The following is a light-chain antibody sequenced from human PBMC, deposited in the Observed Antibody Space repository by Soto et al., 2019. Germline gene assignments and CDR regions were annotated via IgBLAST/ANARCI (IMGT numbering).Light chain of an antibody. CDR1: QSISSR. V-gene: IGKV1-5*01. Sequence: DIQMTQSPSTLSASVGDRVTITCRASQSISSRLTWYQQKPGKAPQLLIYDASSLKSGVPSRFSGSGSGTEFTLTVISLHPDDFATYYCQQYNSYPWSFGQGTKVEIK. CDR3: QQYNSYPWS. J-gene: IGKJ1*01. CDR2: DAS.